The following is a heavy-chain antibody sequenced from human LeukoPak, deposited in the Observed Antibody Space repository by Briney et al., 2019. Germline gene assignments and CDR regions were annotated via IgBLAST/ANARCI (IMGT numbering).Heavy chain of an antibody. CDR2: INAGNGNT. CDR1: GYTFTSYG. Sequence: ASVKVSCKASGYTFTSYGISWVRQAPGQRLEWMGWINAGNGNTKYSQKFQGRVTITRDTSASTAYMELSSLRSEDTAVYYCARMSGQGLDYWGQGTLVTVSS. CDR3: ARMSGQGLDY. V-gene: IGHV1-3*01. J-gene: IGHJ4*02.